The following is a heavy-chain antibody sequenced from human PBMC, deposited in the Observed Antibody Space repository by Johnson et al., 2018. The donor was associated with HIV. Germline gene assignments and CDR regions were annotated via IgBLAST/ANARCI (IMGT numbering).Heavy chain of an antibody. V-gene: IGHV3-30-3*01. D-gene: IGHD3-16*01. Sequence: QVQLVESGGGVVQPGRSLRLSCAASGFTFSSYAMHWVRQAPGKGLELVAVISYDGSNKYYADSVKGRFTISRDNSKNTLYLQMNSLRAEDTAVYYCARPLGPPLWHDAFDIWGQGTMVTVSS. J-gene: IGHJ3*02. CDR2: ISYDGSNK. CDR1: GFTFSSYA. CDR3: ARPLGPPLWHDAFDI.